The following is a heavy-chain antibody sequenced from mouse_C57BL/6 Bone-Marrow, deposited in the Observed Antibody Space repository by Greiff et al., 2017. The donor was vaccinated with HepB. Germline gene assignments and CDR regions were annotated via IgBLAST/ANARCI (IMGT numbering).Heavy chain of an antibody. D-gene: IGHD2-4*01. J-gene: IGHJ2*01. CDR2: IWTGGGT. V-gene: IGHV2-9-1*01. CDR3: ARSPPEVSTMIYFDY. CDR1: GFSLTSYA. Sequence: VQLVESGPGLVAPSQSLSITCTVSGFSLTSYAISWVRQPPGKGLEWLGVIWTGGGTNYNSALKSRLSISKDNSKSQVFLKMNSLQTDDTARYYCARSPPEVSTMIYFDYWGQGTTLTVSS.